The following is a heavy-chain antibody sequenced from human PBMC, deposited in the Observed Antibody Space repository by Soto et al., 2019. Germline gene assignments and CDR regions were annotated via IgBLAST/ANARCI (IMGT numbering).Heavy chain of an antibody. V-gene: IGHV3-53*04. CDR1: GFTVSSNY. J-gene: IGHJ4*02. D-gene: IGHD4-17*01. CDR2: IYSGGST. Sequence: EVQLVESGGGLVQPGGSLRLSCAASGFTVSSNYMSWVRQAPGKGLEWVSVIYSGGSTYYADSVKGRFTISRHNSKNTLYLQMNSLRAEDTAVYYCARVANRYGDYEFFDYWGQGTLVTVSS. CDR3: ARVANRYGDYEFFDY.